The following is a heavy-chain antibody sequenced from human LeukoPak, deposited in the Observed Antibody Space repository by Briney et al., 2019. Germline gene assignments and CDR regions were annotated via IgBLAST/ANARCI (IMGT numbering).Heavy chain of an antibody. CDR2: MNPNGGNT. CDR1: GYTFTIYD. J-gene: IGHJ4*02. D-gene: IGHD3-10*01. Sequence: GSLRLSCKASGYTFTIYDINWVRQATGQGLEWMGWMNPNGGNTGYAQTFQGRVTITRNSSITTAYMQLSSLRSEDTAVYYCARAENFMVRGVFRYWGQGTLVTVSS. V-gene: IGHV1-8*03. CDR3: ARAENFMVRGVFRY.